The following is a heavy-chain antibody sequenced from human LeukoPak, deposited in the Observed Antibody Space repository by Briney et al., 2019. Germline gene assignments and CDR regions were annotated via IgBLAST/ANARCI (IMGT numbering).Heavy chain of an antibody. CDR2: ILGGGNT. CDR1: GFTFTTYA. J-gene: IGHJ4*02. D-gene: IGHD6-6*01. Sequence: PGGSLRLSCAASGFTFTTYAMNWVRQAPGKGLEWVSAILGGGNTYYADSVKGRFTISRDNSKNTLYLQMNSLRAEDTAVYYCARGQDSSSSFDYWGQGTLVTVSS. CDR3: ARGQDSSSSFDY. V-gene: IGHV3-23*01.